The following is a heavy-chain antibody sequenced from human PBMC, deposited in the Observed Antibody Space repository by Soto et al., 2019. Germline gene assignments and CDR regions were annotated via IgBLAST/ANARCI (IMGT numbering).Heavy chain of an antibody. V-gene: IGHV3-15*07. CDR3: TTGRDDLHY. Sequence: EVQLVESGGGVVKPGGSLRLSCAVSGFTFDKVWMNWVRQATGKGLEWVGRIKSKTDGGTTDYAAPVKGRFNIRRDDSKHMLYLQMNSLQTEDTGMYFCTTGRDDLHYWGQGTLVTVSS. J-gene: IGHJ4*02. D-gene: IGHD3-3*01. CDR2: IKSKTDGGTT. CDR1: GFTFDKVW.